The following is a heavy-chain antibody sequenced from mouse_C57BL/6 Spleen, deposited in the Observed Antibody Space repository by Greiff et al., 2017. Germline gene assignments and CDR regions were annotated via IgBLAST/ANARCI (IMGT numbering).Heavy chain of an antibody. CDR1: GYTFTDYY. Sequence: EVQLQQSGPELVKPGASVKISCKASGYTFTDYYMNWVKQSHGKSLEWIGDINPNNGGTSYNQKFKGKAKLTVDKSSSTAYMELRSLPSEDSAVYYCARTVDGREWYFDVWGTGTTVTVSS. CDR2: INPNNGGT. CDR3: ARTVDGREWYFDV. D-gene: IGHD1-2*01. J-gene: IGHJ1*03. V-gene: IGHV1-26*01.